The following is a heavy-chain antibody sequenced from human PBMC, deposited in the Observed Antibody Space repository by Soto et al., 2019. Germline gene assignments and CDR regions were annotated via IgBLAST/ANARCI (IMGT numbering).Heavy chain of an antibody. V-gene: IGHV3-30*04. J-gene: IGHJ4*02. D-gene: IGHD3-10*01. Sequence: QVHLEESGGGVVHPGRSLRLSCAASGFTFNTYAVHWVRQAPGKGLEWVAVVSSDGSNKYYSDSVKGRFSTSRDNSNNTLSLQMNSLRTADTAVYYCARGAITVLRGVDYWGRGTLVTVSS. CDR3: ARGAITVLRGVDY. CDR1: GFTFNTYA. CDR2: VSSDGSNK.